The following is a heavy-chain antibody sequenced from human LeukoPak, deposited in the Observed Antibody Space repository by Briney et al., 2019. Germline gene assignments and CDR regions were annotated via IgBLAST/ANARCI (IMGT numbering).Heavy chain of an antibody. CDR1: GYTFTGYY. Sequence: ASVKVSCKASGYTFTGYYMHWVRQAPGQGLEWMGWINPNSGGTNYAQKFQGWVTMTRDTSISTAYMELSRLRSDDTAVYYCARDHGSTQWDTSFLGMDVWGQGTTVTVSS. V-gene: IGHV1-2*04. J-gene: IGHJ6*02. CDR2: INPNSGGT. D-gene: IGHD2/OR15-2a*01. CDR3: ARDHGSTQWDTSFLGMDV.